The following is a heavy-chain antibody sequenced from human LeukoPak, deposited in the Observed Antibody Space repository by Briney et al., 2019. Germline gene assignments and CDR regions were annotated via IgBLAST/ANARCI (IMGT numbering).Heavy chain of an antibody. Sequence: GGSLRLSCAASGFTFSSYAMHWVRQAPGKGLEWVAVISYDGSNKYYADSVKGRFTISRDNSKNTLYLQMNSLRAEDTAVYYCARDLANIHTTGSTYDGFDIWGQGTMVTVSS. CDR1: GFTFSSYA. CDR2: ISYDGSNK. D-gene: IGHD1-1*01. J-gene: IGHJ3*02. CDR3: ARDLANIHTTGSTYDGFDI. V-gene: IGHV3-30*04.